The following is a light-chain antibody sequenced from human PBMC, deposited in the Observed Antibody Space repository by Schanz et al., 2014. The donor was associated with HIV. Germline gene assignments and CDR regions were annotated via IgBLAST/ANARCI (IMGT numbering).Light chain of an antibody. J-gene: IGLJ1*01. Sequence: QSVLTQPPSVSGAPGQRVSISCSGNTSNIGAGYDVHWYVQLPGTAPKLLIYGNNNRPSGVPDRFSGSKSGTSASLAISGLRAEDEADYFCASYTSSATFVFGTGTKLTVL. CDR3: ASYTSSATFV. CDR1: TSNIGAGYD. V-gene: IGLV1-40*01. CDR2: GNN.